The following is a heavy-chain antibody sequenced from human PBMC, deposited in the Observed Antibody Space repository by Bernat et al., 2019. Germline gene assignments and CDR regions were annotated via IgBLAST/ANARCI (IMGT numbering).Heavy chain of an antibody. CDR3: ARDGPRYSPLKTNDY. CDR1: GYTFTSYG. J-gene: IGHJ4*02. D-gene: IGHD1-14*01. CDR2: ISAYYGNT. Sequence: QVQLVQSGAEVKKPGASVKVSCKASGYTFTSYGISWVRQAPGQGLEWMGWISAYYGNTNYAQKLQGRVTMTTATSTSTAYMELRSLRSDDTAVYYCARDGPRYSPLKTNDYWGQGTLVTVSS. V-gene: IGHV1-18*01.